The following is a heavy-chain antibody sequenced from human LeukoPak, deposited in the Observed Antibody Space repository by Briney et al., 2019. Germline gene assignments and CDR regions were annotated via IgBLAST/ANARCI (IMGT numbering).Heavy chain of an antibody. V-gene: IGHV3-74*01. D-gene: IGHD1-14*01. J-gene: IGHJ3*02. CDR3: ATGPFSAFAI. Sequence: GGSLRLSCAASGFTFSSYWMHWVRQAPGKGLVWIAHIHSDEISTAYADSVKGRFTISRDNTRNMLYLQMNSLRVEDTAVYFCATGPFSAFAIWGQGTTLIVSS. CDR1: GFTFSSYW. CDR2: IHSDEIST.